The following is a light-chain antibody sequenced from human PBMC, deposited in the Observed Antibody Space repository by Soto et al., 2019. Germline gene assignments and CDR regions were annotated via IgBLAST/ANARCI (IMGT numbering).Light chain of an antibody. CDR2: WAS. CDR1: QSVSYSSDSKNQ. V-gene: IGKV4-1*01. Sequence: DIVMTQSPDSLAVSLGERATINCKSSQSVSYSSDSKNQLAWFQQKPGQPPKLLFYWASTRESGVPDRLRGRGSGTDFTLTISSLQAEDVAVYYCQQYYSTPFTFGPGTKVDIK. CDR3: QQYYSTPFT. J-gene: IGKJ3*01.